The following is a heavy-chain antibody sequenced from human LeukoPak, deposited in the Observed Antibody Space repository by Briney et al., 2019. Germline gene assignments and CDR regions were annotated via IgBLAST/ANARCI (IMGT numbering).Heavy chain of an antibody. V-gene: IGHV3-30*18. D-gene: IGHD3-10*01. CDR1: GFTFSSYV. Sequence: PGGSLRLSCAASGFTFSSYVMHWVRQAPGKGLEWVAVISYGGSNKYYADSVKGRSTISRDNSKNTLYLQMDSQRAEDTAVYYCAKDAYYYGSGSYYFDYWGQGTLVTVSS. CDR2: ISYGGSNK. CDR3: AKDAYYYGSGSYYFDY. J-gene: IGHJ4*02.